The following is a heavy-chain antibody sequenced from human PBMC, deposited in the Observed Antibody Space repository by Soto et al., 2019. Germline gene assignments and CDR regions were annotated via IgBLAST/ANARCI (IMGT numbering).Heavy chain of an antibody. Sequence: QGQLVQSGAAVKKPGASVTVSCPASGNTFTNFGVPWVRQAPGQGLEWMGWISAYTDDPNYAQKFQGRGTMTIDTSTSTAYLDLRSLTSDDTAVYYCERVIPGAEAWFDPWGQGTLVTVSS. V-gene: IGHV1-18*01. D-gene: IGHD2-2*01. CDR3: ERVIPGAEAWFDP. CDR2: ISAYTDDP. CDR1: GNTFTNFG. J-gene: IGHJ5*02.